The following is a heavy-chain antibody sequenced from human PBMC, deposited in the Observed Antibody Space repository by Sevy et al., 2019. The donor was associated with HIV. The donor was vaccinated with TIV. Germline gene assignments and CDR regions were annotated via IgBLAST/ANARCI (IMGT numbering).Heavy chain of an antibody. CDR2: ISGPGYKT. CDR3: AKALNPALESMLEEIPRTLKGFDV. D-gene: IGHD2-8*01. V-gene: IGHV3-23*01. CDR1: GFTFNTHA. Sequence: WGSLRLSCAASGFTFNTHAMNWVRQAPGKGLEWVSTISGPGYKTYYADSVRGRFTISRDNSQNTVHLQMNSLRADDTAVYYCAKALNPALESMLEEIPRTLKGFDVWGQGTMVTVSS. J-gene: IGHJ3*01.